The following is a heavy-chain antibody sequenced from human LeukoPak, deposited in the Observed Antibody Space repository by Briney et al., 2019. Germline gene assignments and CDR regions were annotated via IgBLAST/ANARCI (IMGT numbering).Heavy chain of an antibody. CDR3: ARVAPYCSSTSCYVAYYYYGMDV. V-gene: IGHV4-4*07. CDR1: GGSISSYY. D-gene: IGHD2-2*01. CDR2: IYTSGST. J-gene: IGHJ6*02. Sequence: PSETLSLTCTVSGGSISSYYWSWIRQPAGKGLEWIGRIYTSGSTNYNPSLKSRVTMSVDTSKNQFSLKLSSVTAADTAVYYCARVAPYCSSTSCYVAYYYYGMDVWGQGTTVTVSS.